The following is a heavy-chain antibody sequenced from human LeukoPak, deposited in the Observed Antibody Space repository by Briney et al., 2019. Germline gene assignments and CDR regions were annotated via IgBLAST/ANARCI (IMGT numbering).Heavy chain of an antibody. CDR3: ARAPVAVAGMGYYYYGMDV. CDR2: IWYDGSNK. V-gene: IGHV3-33*01. Sequence: GGSLRLSCAASGFTFSNYGMHWVRQAPGKGLEWVAVIWYDGSNKYYTDSVKGRFTISRDNSKNTLYLQMNSLRVEDTAVYYCARAPVAVAGMGYYYYGMDVWGQGTTVTVSS. D-gene: IGHD6-19*01. J-gene: IGHJ6*02. CDR1: GFTFSNYG.